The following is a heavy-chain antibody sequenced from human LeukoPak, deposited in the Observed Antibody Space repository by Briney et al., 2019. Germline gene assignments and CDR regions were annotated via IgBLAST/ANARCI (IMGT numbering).Heavy chain of an antibody. CDR1: GASISSYY. D-gene: IGHD6-19*01. Sequence: SETLSLTCTLSGASISSYYWSWIRQPAGKGLEWIGRIYTSGSTNYNPSLKSRVTMSVDTSKNQFSLKLSSVTAADTAVYYCARGPQAVAAAWGAFDIWGQGTMVTVSS. CDR2: IYTSGST. V-gene: IGHV4-4*07. J-gene: IGHJ3*02. CDR3: ARGPQAVAAAWGAFDI.